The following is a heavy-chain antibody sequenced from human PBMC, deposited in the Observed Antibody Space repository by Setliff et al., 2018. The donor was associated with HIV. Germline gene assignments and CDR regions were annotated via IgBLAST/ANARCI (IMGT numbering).Heavy chain of an antibody. CDR2: INAGNGNT. J-gene: IGHJ6*02. CDR3: ARLGSGWSDSYYYAMDI. V-gene: IGHV1-3*01. Sequence: ASVKVSCKASGYTFTSYAMHWVRQAPGQRLEWMGWINAGNGNTKYSQNFQGRVTITRDTSASTAYMELRSLRSDDTAVYFCARLGSGWSDSYYYAMDIWGQGTTVTVSS. CDR1: GYTFTSYA. D-gene: IGHD6-19*01.